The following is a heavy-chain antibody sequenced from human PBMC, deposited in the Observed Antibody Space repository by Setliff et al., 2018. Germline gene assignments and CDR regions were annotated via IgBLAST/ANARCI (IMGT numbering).Heavy chain of an antibody. D-gene: IGHD1-26*01. V-gene: IGHV4-34*01. CDR1: GGSFSGYY. CDR2: INYSRVV. CDR3: ARGSGSFPFDY. Sequence: SETLSLTCGASGGSFSGYYWSWIRQSPGGGLEWIGEINYSRVVNYKPSLKSRVSISLDTSKNQFSLRLTSLTAADTAVYYCARGSGSFPFDYWGLGTLVTVSS. J-gene: IGHJ4*02.